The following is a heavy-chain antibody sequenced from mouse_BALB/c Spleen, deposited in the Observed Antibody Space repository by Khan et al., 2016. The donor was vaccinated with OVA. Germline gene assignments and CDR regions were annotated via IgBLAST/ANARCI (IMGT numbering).Heavy chain of an antibody. Sequence: VQLQQSGTELARPGASVKLSCKASGYTFTSYWMQWVKQRPGQGLEWIGAIHPGDGNSRYTQKFKGKATLTADKSSSTAYMQLSSLASEDSAVYYCARGGITTGYFDYWGQGTTLTVSS. V-gene: IGHV1-87*01. CDR2: IHPGDGNS. CDR1: GYTFTSYW. J-gene: IGHJ2*01. D-gene: IGHD1-1*01. CDR3: ARGGITTGYFDY.